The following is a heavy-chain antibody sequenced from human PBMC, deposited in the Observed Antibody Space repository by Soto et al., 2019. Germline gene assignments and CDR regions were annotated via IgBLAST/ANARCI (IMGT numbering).Heavy chain of an antibody. Sequence: SVKVSCKASGGTFSSYAISWVRQAPGQGLEWMGGIIPIFGTANYAQKFQGRVTITADESTSTAYMELSSLRSEDTAVYYCARGAGGVATILYYYGMDVWGQGTTVTVSS. V-gene: IGHV1-69*13. CDR3: ARGAGGVATILYYYGMDV. CDR2: IIPIFGTA. J-gene: IGHJ6*02. D-gene: IGHD5-12*01. CDR1: GGTFSSYA.